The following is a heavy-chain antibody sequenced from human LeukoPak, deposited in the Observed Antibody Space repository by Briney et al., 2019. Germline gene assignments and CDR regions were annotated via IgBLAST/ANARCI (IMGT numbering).Heavy chain of an antibody. V-gene: IGHV3-48*04. D-gene: IGHD3-10*01. CDR2: ISSSSSTI. CDR1: GFTFSSYS. Sequence: PGGSLRLSCAASGFTFSSYSMNWVRQAPGKGLEWVSYISSSSSTIYYADSVKGRFTISRDNAKNTLYLQMNSLRAEDTAVYYCARLSMVPKSLTFDPWGQGTLVTVSS. J-gene: IGHJ5*02. CDR3: ARLSMVPKSLTFDP.